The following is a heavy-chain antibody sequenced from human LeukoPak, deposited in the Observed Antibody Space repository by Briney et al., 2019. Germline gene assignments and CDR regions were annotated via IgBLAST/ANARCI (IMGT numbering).Heavy chain of an antibody. Sequence: GGSLRLSCAASGFTFSNAWMSWVRQAPGKGLEWVGRIKSKTDGGTTDYAAPVKGRFTISRDDSKNTLYLQMNSLKTEDTAVYYCTTARGVGIAEYFQHWGQGTLVTVSS. D-gene: IGHD3-10*01. J-gene: IGHJ1*01. CDR1: GFTFSNAW. CDR2: IKSKTDGGTT. CDR3: TTARGVGIAEYFQH. V-gene: IGHV3-15*01.